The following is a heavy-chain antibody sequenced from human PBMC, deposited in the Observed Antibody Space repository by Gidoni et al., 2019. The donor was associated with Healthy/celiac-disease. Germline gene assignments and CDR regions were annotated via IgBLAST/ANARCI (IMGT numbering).Heavy chain of an antibody. D-gene: IGHD5-18*01. CDR3: AKEPRGGYSYGYVDY. Sequence: QVQLVESGGGVVKPGRSLRLSCAASGFTFSSYGMHWVRQAPGKGLEWVAVISYDGSNKYYADSVKGRFTISRDNSKNTLYLQMNSLRAEDTAVYYCAKEPRGGYSYGYVDYWGQGTLVTVSS. V-gene: IGHV3-30*18. CDR1: GFTFSSYG. J-gene: IGHJ4*02. CDR2: ISYDGSNK.